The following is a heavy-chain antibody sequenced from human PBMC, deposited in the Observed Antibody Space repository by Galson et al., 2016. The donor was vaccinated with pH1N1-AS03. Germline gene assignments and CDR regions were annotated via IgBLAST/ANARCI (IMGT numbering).Heavy chain of an antibody. Sequence: SVKVSCKAPGDTLSSYTVNWVRQAPGQGLEWMGGIIALVGFTSYAPKFHGRVAMTADDSTNTAYMELASLTSEDTAVYYRARGGLSGGYIDSWGPGTLVTVSS. CDR3: ARGGLSGGYIDS. V-gene: IGHV1-69*10. CDR2: IIALVGFT. J-gene: IGHJ4*02. D-gene: IGHD3-10*01. CDR1: GDTLSSYT.